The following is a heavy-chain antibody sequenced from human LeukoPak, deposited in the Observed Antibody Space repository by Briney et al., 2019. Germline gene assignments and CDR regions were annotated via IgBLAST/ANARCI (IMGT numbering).Heavy chain of an antibody. D-gene: IGHD2-15*01. CDR3: ARGARVVVAASWFDP. CDR2: IYTSGST. J-gene: IGHJ5*02. V-gene: IGHV4-4*07. CDR1: GGSISSYY. Sequence: SSETLSLTCTVSGGSISSYYWSWIRQPAGKGLEWIGRIYTSGSTNYNPSLKSRVTMSVDTSKNQFSLKLSSVTAADTAVYYCARGARVVVAASWFDPWGQGTLVTVSS.